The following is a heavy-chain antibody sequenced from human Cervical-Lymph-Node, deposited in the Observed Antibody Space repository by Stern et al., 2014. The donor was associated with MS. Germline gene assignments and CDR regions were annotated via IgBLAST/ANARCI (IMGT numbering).Heavy chain of an antibody. D-gene: IGHD2-2*01. CDR2: INPRSGTP. CDR3: ATLCAPLSSSFDY. J-gene: IGHJ4*02. CDR1: AYTFTNYY. Sequence: QMQLVQSGAEVKKPGASVKVSCKTSAYTFTNYYMHWVRQAPGQGLEWMGLINPRSGTPSYTQKFQGRVTMARDTSTSTVYMDLSSLRSDDTAVYYCATLCAPLSSSFDYWGQGTLGTVSS. V-gene: IGHV1-46*03.